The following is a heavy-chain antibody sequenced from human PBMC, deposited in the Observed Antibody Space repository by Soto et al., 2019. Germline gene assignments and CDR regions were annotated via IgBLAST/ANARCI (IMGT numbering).Heavy chain of an antibody. V-gene: IGHV3-20*04. J-gene: IGHJ4*02. CDR1: GFTFDDYG. D-gene: IGHD1-26*01. CDR2: VNWNSGIT. Sequence: EVQLVESGGGVLRPGGSLRLSCAASGFTFDDYGMSWARQAQGKGLEWVTGVNWNSGITGYADSEKGRFTISRDNAKNSLYLQMNSLRAEDTAFYYSVRGASLNFDYWGQGTLVTVSS. CDR3: VRGASLNFDY.